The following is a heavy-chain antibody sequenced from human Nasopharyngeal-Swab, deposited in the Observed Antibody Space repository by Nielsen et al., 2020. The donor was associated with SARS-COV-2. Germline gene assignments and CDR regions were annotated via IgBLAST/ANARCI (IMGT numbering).Heavy chain of an antibody. Sequence: SETLSLTCTVSGDSIAYSIFYWGWIRQPPGKGLEWIGNIYYNGNTYQNPSLKSRLTISVDKSKNQFSLQLSSVTAADTAVYYCVRSSSWYYFDYWAQGTQVTVSS. J-gene: IGHJ4*02. V-gene: IGHV4-39*01. D-gene: IGHD6-13*01. CDR2: IYYNGNT. CDR1: GDSIAYSIFY. CDR3: VRSSSWYYFDY.